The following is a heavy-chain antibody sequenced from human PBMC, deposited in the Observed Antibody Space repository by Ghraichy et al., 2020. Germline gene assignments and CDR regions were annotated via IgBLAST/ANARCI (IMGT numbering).Heavy chain of an antibody. CDR2: INHSGST. Sequence: ETLSLTCAVYGGSFSGYYWSWIRQPPGKGLEWIGEINHSGSTNYNPSLKSRVTISVDTSKNQFSLKLSSVTAADTAVYYCARVYGDYVDYWGQGTLVTVSS. J-gene: IGHJ4*02. CDR1: GGSFSGYY. D-gene: IGHD4-17*01. CDR3: ARVYGDYVDY. V-gene: IGHV4-34*01.